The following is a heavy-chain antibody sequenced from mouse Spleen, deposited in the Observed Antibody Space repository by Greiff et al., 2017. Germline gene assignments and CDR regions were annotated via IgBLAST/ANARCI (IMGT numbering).Heavy chain of an antibody. D-gene: IGHD1-1*01. CDR1: GYTFTSYW. Sequence: VQLQQSGAELAKPGASVKLSCKASGYTFTSYWMHWVKQRPGQGLEWIGYINPSSGYTKYNQKFKDKATLTAAKSSSTTYMQLSSNTYEDSAAYYCARDGRITTVFDYWGQGTTLTVSS. V-gene: IGHV1-7*01. CDR3: ARDGRITTVFDY. J-gene: IGHJ2*01. CDR2: INPSSGYT.